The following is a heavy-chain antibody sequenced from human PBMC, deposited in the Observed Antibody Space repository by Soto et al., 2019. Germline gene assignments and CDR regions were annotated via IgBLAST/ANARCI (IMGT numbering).Heavy chain of an antibody. CDR3: AKIRANQLLLISNYFDY. Sequence: PRGSLRLSCAASGFTVSSNYMSWVRQAPGKGLEWISIIYSAGNTYYADSVKGRFTISRDNSKNTLYLQMNSLRAEDTAVYYCAKIRANQLLLISNYFDYWGQGTLVTVSS. D-gene: IGHD2-2*01. CDR2: IYSAGNT. CDR1: GFTVSSNY. V-gene: IGHV3-66*01. J-gene: IGHJ4*02.